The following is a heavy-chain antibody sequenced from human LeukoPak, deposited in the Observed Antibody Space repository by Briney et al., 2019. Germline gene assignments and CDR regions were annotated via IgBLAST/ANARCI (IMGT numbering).Heavy chain of an antibody. Sequence: SETLSLTCTVSGASIGSTTYYWDWFRQPPGKGLEWIGNIYDGGSTHYNPSLKSRLTMSVDTSKNHFSLRLNSVTAADAAIYYCATHRRPGSGGYENAFEIWGQGTMVTVSS. J-gene: IGHJ3*02. CDR3: ATHRRPGSGGYENAFEI. CDR2: IYDGGST. V-gene: IGHV4-39*01. CDR1: GASIGSTTYY. D-gene: IGHD5-12*01.